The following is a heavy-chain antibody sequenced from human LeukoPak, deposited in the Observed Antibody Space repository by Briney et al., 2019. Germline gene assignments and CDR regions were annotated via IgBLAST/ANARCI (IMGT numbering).Heavy chain of an antibody. CDR2: INHSGST. J-gene: IGHJ4*02. D-gene: IGHD5-18*01. CDR3: ARGGVRGYSYGYRYFDY. CDR1: GGSFSGYY. V-gene: IGHV4-34*01. Sequence: SETLSLTCAVYGGSFSGYYWSWIRQPPGKGLEWIGEINHSGSTNYNPSLKSRVTVSVDTSKNQFSLKLSSVTAADTAVYYCARGGVRGYSYGYRYFDYWGQGTLVTVSS.